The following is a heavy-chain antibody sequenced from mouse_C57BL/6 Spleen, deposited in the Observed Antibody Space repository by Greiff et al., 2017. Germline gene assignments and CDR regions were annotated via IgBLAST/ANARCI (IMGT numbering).Heavy chain of an antibody. Sequence: QVQLQQPGAELVKPGASVKLSCKASGYTFTSYWMQWVKQRPGQGLEWIGEIDPSDSYTNYNQKFKGKATLTVDTSSSTAYMKLSSLTSEDSAVYYCARGTTVVYMDYWGQGTSVTVSS. D-gene: IGHD1-1*01. J-gene: IGHJ4*01. CDR1: GYTFTSYW. CDR2: IDPSDSYT. CDR3: ARGTTVVYMDY. V-gene: IGHV1-50*01.